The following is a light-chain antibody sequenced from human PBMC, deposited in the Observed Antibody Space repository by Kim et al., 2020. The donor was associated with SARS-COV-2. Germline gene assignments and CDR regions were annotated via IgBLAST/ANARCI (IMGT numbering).Light chain of an antibody. J-gene: IGLJ1*01. CDR3: SSYIRGSTNYV. CDR1: RSDVGGYKY. V-gene: IGLV2-14*01. Sequence: QSITISSTGTRSDVGGYKYVSWYQQHPGKAPKLVIYKVDNRPSGVSIRFSGSKSGNTDSLTISGLQAEDKADYYCSSYIRGSTNYVFGTGTKVTVL. CDR2: KVD.